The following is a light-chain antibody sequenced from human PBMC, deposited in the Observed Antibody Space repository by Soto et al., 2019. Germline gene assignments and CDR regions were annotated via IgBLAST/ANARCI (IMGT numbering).Light chain of an antibody. J-gene: IGKJ1*01. Sequence: EIVLTQSPVTLPASLGGVGTRSCRASQSLTSDYLAWYQQKPGQTPRLLIHGASSRATGIPDRFSGSGSGTDFTLTISRLEPEDSAVYYCQQSGRPFGQGTKVDIK. CDR3: QQSGRP. CDR2: GAS. CDR1: QSLTSDY. V-gene: IGKV3-20*01.